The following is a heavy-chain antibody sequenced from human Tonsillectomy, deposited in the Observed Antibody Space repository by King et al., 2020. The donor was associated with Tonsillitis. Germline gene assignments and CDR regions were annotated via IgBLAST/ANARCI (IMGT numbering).Heavy chain of an antibody. V-gene: IGHV1-69*01. CDR1: GGTFSSYA. D-gene: IGHD1-7*01. J-gene: IGHJ4*02. CDR2: IIPIFGTA. CDR3: ARNNWNYPPPDY. Sequence: QLVQSGAEVKKPGSSVKVSCKASGGTFSSYAISWVRQAPGQGLEWMGGIIPIFGTANYAQKFQGRVTITADESTSTAYMGLSSLRSEDTAVYYWARNNWNYPPPDYWGQGTLVTVSS.